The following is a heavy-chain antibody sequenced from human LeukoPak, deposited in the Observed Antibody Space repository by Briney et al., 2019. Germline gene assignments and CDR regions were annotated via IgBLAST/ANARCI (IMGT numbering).Heavy chain of an antibody. J-gene: IGHJ4*02. CDR2: ISGSGGRT. CDR3: AKDRTYCSSTNCYGTYYFDY. Sequence: QPGGPLTLSCAASGFTFTNYAMTWVRQAPGKGLEWVSTISGSGGRTYYADSVKGRFTISRDNSKNTLNLQMNSLRAEDTAEYYCAKDRTYCSSTNCYGTYYFDYWGQGTLVTVSS. D-gene: IGHD2-2*01. CDR1: GFTFTNYA. V-gene: IGHV3-23*01.